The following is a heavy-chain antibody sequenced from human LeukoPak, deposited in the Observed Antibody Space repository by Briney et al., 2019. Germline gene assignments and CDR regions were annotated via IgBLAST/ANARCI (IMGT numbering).Heavy chain of an antibody. CDR3: ARDSGSGYYDSSGSFFDY. CDR1: GFSFSTYA. CDR2: ISDDGSDK. Sequence: GRSLRLSCAASGFSFSTYAMHWVLQAPGKGLEWVAVISDDGSDKYYADSVKGRFTISRDNSKNTLYLQMGSLRAEDTAVYYCARDSGSGYYDSSGSFFDYWGQGTLVTVSS. D-gene: IGHD3-22*01. J-gene: IGHJ4*02. V-gene: IGHV3-30*15.